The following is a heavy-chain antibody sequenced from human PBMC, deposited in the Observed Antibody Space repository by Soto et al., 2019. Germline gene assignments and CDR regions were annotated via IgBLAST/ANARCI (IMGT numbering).Heavy chain of an antibody. V-gene: IGHV4-31*03. D-gene: IGHD5-18*01. CDR3: ARDSSGPGYSYGKFDY. Sequence: SETLSLTCTVFGVSVSTGGYFWTWIRQHPGKGLEWIGNIYYSGMTYYNPSLRGRVSISLDPSESQFSLNLNSVTAADTAVYYCARDSSGPGYSYGKFDYWGQGALVTVPS. CDR1: GVSVSTGGYF. CDR2: IYYSGMT. J-gene: IGHJ4*02.